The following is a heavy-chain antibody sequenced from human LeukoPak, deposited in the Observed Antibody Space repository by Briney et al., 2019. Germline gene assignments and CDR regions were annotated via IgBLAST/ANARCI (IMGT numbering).Heavy chain of an antibody. J-gene: IGHJ4*02. CDR3: ARGPRYFDWLLKIFDY. CDR1: GGSFSGYY. CDR2: INHSGST. V-gene: IGHV4-34*01. Sequence: SETLSLTCAVYGGSFSGYYWSWIRQLPGKGLEWIGEINHSGSTNYNPSLKSRVTISVDTSKNQFSLKLSSVTAADTAVYYCARGPRYFDWLLKIFDYWGQGTLVTVSS. D-gene: IGHD3-9*01.